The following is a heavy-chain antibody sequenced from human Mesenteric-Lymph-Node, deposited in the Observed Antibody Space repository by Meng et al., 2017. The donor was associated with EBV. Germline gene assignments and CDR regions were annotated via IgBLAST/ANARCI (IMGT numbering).Heavy chain of an antibody. CDR2: IYWDDGQ. J-gene: IGHJ5*02. Sequence: QITLKEAGPTLVKPTQTLTLTFTFSGFSLTDGVGVGWIRQAPGKALEWLALIYWDDGQHYSPSLKSRLTITKDTSRNQVVLKMTNMDPVDTATYYCAYSEWLRFFGPWGQGTLVTVSS. D-gene: IGHD3-3*01. CDR3: AYSEWLRFFGP. V-gene: IGHV2-5*02. CDR1: GFSLTDGVG.